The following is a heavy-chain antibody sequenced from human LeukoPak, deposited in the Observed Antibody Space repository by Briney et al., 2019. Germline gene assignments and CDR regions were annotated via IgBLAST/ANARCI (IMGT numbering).Heavy chain of an antibody. CDR3: ARCPAAAMFRFDP. D-gene: IGHD2-2*01. CDR2: IIPIFGTA. J-gene: IGHJ5*02. V-gene: IGHV1-69*05. Sequence: SVKVSCKASGGTFSSYAISWVRQAPGQGLEWMGRIIPIFGTANYAQKFQGRVTITTDESTSTAYMELSSLRSEDTAVYYCARCPAAAMFRFDPWGQGTLVTVSS. CDR1: GGTFSSYA.